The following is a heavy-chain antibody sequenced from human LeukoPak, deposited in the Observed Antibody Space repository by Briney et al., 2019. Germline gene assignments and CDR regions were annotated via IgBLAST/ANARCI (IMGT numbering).Heavy chain of an antibody. Sequence: PGGSLRLSCAASGFTFSSYWMHWVRQAPGKGLVWVSRINSDGSSTSYADSVKGRFTISRDNSKNTLYLQMNSLRAEDTAVYYCAKDTTTVNFDYWGQGTLVTVSS. V-gene: IGHV3-74*01. J-gene: IGHJ4*02. D-gene: IGHD4-17*01. CDR1: GFTFSSYW. CDR3: AKDTTTVNFDY. CDR2: INSDGSST.